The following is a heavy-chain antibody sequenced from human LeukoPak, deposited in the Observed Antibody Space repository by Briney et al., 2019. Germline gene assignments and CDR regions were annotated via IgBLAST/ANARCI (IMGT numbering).Heavy chain of an antibody. CDR1: GFTFSSYA. D-gene: IGHD3-10*01. J-gene: IGHJ6*04. CDR2: ISYDGSNK. Sequence: GRSLRLSCAASGFTFSSYAMHWVRQAPGKGLEWVAVISYDGSNKYYADSVKGRFTISRDNSKNTLYPQMNSLRAEDTAVYYCARDLWFGELLRYYYYGMDVWGKGTTVTVSS. CDR3: ARDLWFGELLRYYYYGMDV. V-gene: IGHV3-30*04.